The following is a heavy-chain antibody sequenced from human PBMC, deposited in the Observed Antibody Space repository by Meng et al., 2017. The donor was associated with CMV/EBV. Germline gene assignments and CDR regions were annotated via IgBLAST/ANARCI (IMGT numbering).Heavy chain of an antibody. D-gene: IGHD3-22*01. Sequence: GGSLRLSCAACGFTFSSYDMHWVRQATGKGLEWVSAIGTAGDTYYPGSVKGQFTISRDNSKNNLYLQMNSLTVEDTAVYYCVRDQGGESMIAVLIERFGMDVWGQGTTVTVSS. CDR3: VRDQGGESMIAVLIERFGMDV. CDR2: IGTAGDT. CDR1: GFTFSSYD. J-gene: IGHJ6*02. V-gene: IGHV3-13*03.